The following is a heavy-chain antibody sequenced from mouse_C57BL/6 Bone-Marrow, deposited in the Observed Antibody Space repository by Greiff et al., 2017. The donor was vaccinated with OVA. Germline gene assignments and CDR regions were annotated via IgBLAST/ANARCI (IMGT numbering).Heavy chain of an antibody. CDR1: GFTFSDYG. D-gene: IGHD1-1*01. J-gene: IGHJ2*01. CDR2: ISSGSSTI. Sequence: EVKLVESGGGLVKPGGSLKLSCAASGFTFSDYGMHWVRQAPEKGLEWVAYISSGSSTIYYADTVKGRFTISRDNAKNTLFLQMTSLRSEDTAMYYCARSEYGTLDYWGQGTTLTVSS. V-gene: IGHV5-17*01. CDR3: ARSEYGTLDY.